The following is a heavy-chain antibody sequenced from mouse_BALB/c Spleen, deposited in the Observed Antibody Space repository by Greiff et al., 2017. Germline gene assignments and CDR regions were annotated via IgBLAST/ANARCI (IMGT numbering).Heavy chain of an antibody. CDR3: ARVVYYYGSYYFDY. CDR1: GFTFSDYY. V-gene: IGHV5-4*02. Sequence: DVQLQESGGGLVKPGGSLKLSCAASGFTFSDYYMYWVRQTPEKRLEWVATISDGGSYTYYPDSVKGRFTISRDNAKNNLYLQMSSLKSEDTAMYYCARVVYYYGSYYFDYWGQGTTLTVSS. CDR2: ISDGGSYT. J-gene: IGHJ2*01. D-gene: IGHD1-1*01.